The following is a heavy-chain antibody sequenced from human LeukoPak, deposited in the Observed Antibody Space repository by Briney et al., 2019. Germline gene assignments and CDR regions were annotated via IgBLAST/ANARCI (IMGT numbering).Heavy chain of an antibody. V-gene: IGHV3-15*01. CDR2: IKSKTDGGTT. CDR3: TTDDRSGSHFNWFDP. CDR1: GFTFSNAW. Sequence: GGSLRLSCAASGFTFSNAWMSWVRQAPGKGLEWVGRIKSKTDGGTTDYAAPVKGRFTISRDDSKNTLYLQMNSLKTEDTAVYHCTTDDRSGSHFNWFDPWGQGTLVTVSS. D-gene: IGHD1-26*01. J-gene: IGHJ5*02.